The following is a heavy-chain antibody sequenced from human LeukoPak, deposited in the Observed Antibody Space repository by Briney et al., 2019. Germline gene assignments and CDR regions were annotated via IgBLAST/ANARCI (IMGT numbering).Heavy chain of an antibody. CDR3: TAGSTSGIFGY. V-gene: IGHV3-73*01. CDR1: GLTFSDSA. J-gene: IGHJ4*02. Sequence: GGSLRLSCAASGLTFSDSAIHWVRQASGKGLEWAGRIREKANNYATAYAASVKGRFTISRDDSKNTAYLQMNSLKTEDTAMYYSTAGSTSGIFGYWGQGILVTVSS. CDR2: IREKANNYAT. D-gene: IGHD2-2*01.